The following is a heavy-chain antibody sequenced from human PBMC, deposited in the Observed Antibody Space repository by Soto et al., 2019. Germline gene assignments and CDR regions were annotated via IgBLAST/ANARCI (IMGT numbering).Heavy chain of an antibody. Sequence: QVQLVQSGAEVKKPGASVKVSCKAPRYIFTANFMHWVRQAPGQGLEWMGWINPNNGSTHYGLSFQGRVTMTRDTSISTAYLELSSLRSDDTAVDYCASHDPGARFDPWGQGTLFIVSS. D-gene: IGHD1-1*01. CDR3: ASHDPGARFDP. V-gene: IGHV1-2*02. CDR1: RYIFTANF. J-gene: IGHJ5*02. CDR2: INPNNGST.